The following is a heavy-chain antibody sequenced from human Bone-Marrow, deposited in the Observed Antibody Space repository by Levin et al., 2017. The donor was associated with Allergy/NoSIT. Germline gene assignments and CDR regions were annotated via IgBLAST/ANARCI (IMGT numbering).Heavy chain of an antibody. J-gene: IGHJ4*02. CDR1: GFTFSSYS. CDR2: ITSSGAYI. D-gene: IGHD5-12*01. V-gene: IGHV3-21*01. CDR3: ARGLAYSGLP. Sequence: GGSLRLSCAASGFTFSSYSMNWVRQAPGKGLDWVSSITSSGAYIYYADSVKGRFTISRDKAKNSLFLQMNSLTAADTAVYYCARGLAYSGLPRGQGTLVTVSS.